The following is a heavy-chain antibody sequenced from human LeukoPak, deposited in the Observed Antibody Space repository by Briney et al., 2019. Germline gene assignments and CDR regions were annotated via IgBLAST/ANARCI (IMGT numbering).Heavy chain of an antibody. CDR2: IIPIFGTA. Sequence: SVKVSCKASGGTFSSYAISWVRQAPGQGLEWMGGIIPIFGTANYAQKFQGRVTITADKSTSTAYMELSSLRSEDTAVYYCARGYYDSSGWGRIDYWGQGTLVTVSS. J-gene: IGHJ4*02. D-gene: IGHD3-22*01. V-gene: IGHV1-69*06. CDR1: GGTFSSYA. CDR3: ARGYYDSSGWGRIDY.